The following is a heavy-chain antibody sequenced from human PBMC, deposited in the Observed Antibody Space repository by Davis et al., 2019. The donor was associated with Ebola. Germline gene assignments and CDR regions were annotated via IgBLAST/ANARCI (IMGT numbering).Heavy chain of an antibody. Sequence: ASVKVSCKASGYTFTSYDINWVRQATGQGLEWMGWMNPNSGNTGYAQKFQGRVTITADKSTSTAYMELSSLRSEDTAVYYCARSRHIRGSYGVDYYYYGMDVWGQGTTVTVSS. D-gene: IGHD1-26*01. V-gene: IGHV1-8*01. CDR2: MNPNSGNT. J-gene: IGHJ6*02. CDR3: ARSRHIRGSYGVDYYYYGMDV. CDR1: GYTFTSYD.